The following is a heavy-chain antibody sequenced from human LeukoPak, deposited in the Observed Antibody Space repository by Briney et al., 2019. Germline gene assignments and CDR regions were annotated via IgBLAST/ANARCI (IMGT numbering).Heavy chain of an antibody. J-gene: IGHJ6*04. CDR3: AERGITMIGGV. CDR2: ISSSSSYI. Sequence: GGSLRLSCEASGFSLSSSSMNWVRQAPRKGLQGVSSISSSSSYIYYIDSVKGRFTISRDNAKNSLYLQMNSLRAEDTAVYYCAERGITMIGGVWGKGTTVTISS. CDR1: GFSLSSSS. V-gene: IGHV3-21*01. D-gene: IGHD3-10*02.